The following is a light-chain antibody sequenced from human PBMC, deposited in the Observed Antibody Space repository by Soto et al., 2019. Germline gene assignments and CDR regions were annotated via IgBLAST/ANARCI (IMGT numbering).Light chain of an antibody. J-gene: IGKJ1*01. CDR3: QQYNSYSRT. CDR1: QSISSW. Sequence: DIQMTQSPSTLSASVGDRVTITCRASQSISSWLAWYQQKPGKAPKLVIYKASSLESGVPSRFSDSGSGTEFTLTISSLQPDDFATYYCQQYNSYSRTFGQGTKVEIK. CDR2: KAS. V-gene: IGKV1-5*03.